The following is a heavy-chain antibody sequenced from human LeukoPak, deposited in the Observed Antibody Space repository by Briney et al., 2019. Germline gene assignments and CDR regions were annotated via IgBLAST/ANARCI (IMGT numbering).Heavy chain of an antibody. CDR1: GFTFSSYG. CDR3: AKDREMATIIDY. J-gene: IGHJ4*02. V-gene: IGHV3-30*02. Sequence: GGSLRLSCAASGFTFSSYGMHWVRQAPGKGLEWVAFIRYDGSNKYYADSVKGRFTISRDNSKSTLYLQMNSLRAEDTAVYYCAKDREMATIIDYWGQGTLVTVSS. D-gene: IGHD5-24*01. CDR2: IRYDGSNK.